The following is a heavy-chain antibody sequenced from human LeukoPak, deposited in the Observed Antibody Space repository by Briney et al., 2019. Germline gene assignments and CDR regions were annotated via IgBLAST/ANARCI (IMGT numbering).Heavy chain of an antibody. CDR2: IRSKAYGGTA. V-gene: IGHV3-49*04. Sequence: PGGSLRLSCTASGFTFGDYAMSWVRQAPGKGLEWVGFIRSKAYGGTAEYAASVRGRFTISRDDSKSIAYLQMNSLKTEDTAVYYYTSSFWSGYYTGPIFDYWGQGTLVTVSS. D-gene: IGHD3-3*01. CDR3: TSSFWSGYYTGPIFDY. CDR1: GFTFGDYA. J-gene: IGHJ4*02.